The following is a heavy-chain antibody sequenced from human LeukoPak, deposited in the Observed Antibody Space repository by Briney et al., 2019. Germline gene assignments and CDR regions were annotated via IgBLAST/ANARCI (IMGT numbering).Heavy chain of an antibody. Sequence: PGGSLRLSCAASGFTFSSYWMTWVRQAPGKGLEWVANIKQEGSEKYYVDSVKGRFTISRDNAKNSLYLQMSSLRAEDTAVYYCARGGSDWYLDYWGQGTLVTVSS. CDR1: GFTFSSYW. V-gene: IGHV3-7*02. CDR3: ARGGSDWYLDY. CDR2: IKQEGSEK. D-gene: IGHD3-16*01. J-gene: IGHJ4*02.